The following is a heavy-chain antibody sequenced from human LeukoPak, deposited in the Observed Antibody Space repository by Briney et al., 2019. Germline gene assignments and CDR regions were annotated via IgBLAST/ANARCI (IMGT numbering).Heavy chain of an antibody. D-gene: IGHD1-20*01. Sequence: GSSVKVSCKASGGTFSSYAISWVRQAPGQGLEWMGRIIPILGIANYAQKFQGRVTITADKSTSTAYMELSSLRSEDTAVYYCASSAITGTTGPFDYWGQGTLVTVSS. V-gene: IGHV1-69*04. CDR3: ASSAITGTTGPFDY. CDR2: IIPILGIA. J-gene: IGHJ4*02. CDR1: GGTFSSYA.